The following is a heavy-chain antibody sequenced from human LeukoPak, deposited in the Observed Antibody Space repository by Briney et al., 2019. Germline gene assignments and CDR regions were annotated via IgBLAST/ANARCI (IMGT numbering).Heavy chain of an antibody. V-gene: IGHV4-59*07. CDR2: MHYSGNT. J-gene: IGHJ6*02. CDR1: GGSISSYY. CDR3: ASLIRQGHYAMDV. Sequence: SDTLSLTCTVSGGSISSYYWSWIRHSPAKALEWIVYMHYSGNTKYNSSLKSRVTISLDTSKNQFSLRLSSVTAADTAVYYCASLIRQGHYAMDVWGQGTMVTVSS.